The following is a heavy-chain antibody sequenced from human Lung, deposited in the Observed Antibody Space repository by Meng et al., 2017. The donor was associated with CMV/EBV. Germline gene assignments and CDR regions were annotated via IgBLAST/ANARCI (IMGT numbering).Heavy chain of an antibody. J-gene: IGHJ6*02. D-gene: IGHD2-2*01. CDR2: TFYSGRT. V-gene: IGHV4-59*01. CDR3: ARNRAAIGYYYYVMDV. Sequence: LSCTVSGHPITTYYWSWIRQPPGKGLGWIGYTFYSGRTNYNPSLRSRVSISVDTSKNQFSRELSSVTAAGTAIYYCARNRAAIGYYYYVMDVWGHGTXVTVSS. CDR1: GHPITTYY.